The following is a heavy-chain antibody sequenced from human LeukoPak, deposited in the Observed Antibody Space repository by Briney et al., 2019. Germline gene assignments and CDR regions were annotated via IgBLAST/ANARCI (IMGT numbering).Heavy chain of an antibody. D-gene: IGHD6-19*01. CDR2: VSSSGSYT. Sequence: PGGSLRLSCAASGFTLSTYAMSWVRQAPGKGLEWVSTVSSSGSYTFYADSVTGRFTISRDNSKNTLYLQMNSLRAEDTAVYYCAKRKYPGIAVAGWGGVDYWGQGTLVTVSS. V-gene: IGHV3-23*01. J-gene: IGHJ4*02. CDR1: GFTLSTYA. CDR3: AKRKYPGIAVAGWGGVDY.